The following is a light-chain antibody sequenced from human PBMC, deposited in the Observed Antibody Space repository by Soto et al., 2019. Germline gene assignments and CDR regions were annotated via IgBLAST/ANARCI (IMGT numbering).Light chain of an antibody. CDR2: EVS. Sequence: QSVLTQPSSVSGSPGQSITISCTGTSSGVGGYNYVSWYQHHPGKAPKLMIHEVSDRPSGVSNRFSGSKSGNTASLTISGLQAEGEATYYCSSYTSNNSPYVFGTGTKVTVL. CDR1: SSGVGGYNY. J-gene: IGLJ1*01. V-gene: IGLV2-14*01. CDR3: SSYTSNNSPYV.